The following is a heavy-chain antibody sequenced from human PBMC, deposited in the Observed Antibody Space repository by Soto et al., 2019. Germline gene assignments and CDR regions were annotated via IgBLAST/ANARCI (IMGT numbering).Heavy chain of an antibody. D-gene: IGHD3-10*01. J-gene: IGHJ6*02. CDR3: ALIWFGELFNQDYYYYGMDV. CDR1: GFTFSSYS. Sequence: VGSLRLSCAASGFTFSSYSMNWVRQAPGKGLEWVSSISSSSSYIYYADSVKGRFTISRDNAKNSLYLQMDSLRAEDTAVYYRALIWFGELFNQDYYYYGMDVWGQGTTVTVS. V-gene: IGHV3-21*01. CDR2: ISSSSSYI.